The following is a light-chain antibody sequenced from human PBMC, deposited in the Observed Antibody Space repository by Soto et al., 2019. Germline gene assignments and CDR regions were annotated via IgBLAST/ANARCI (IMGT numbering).Light chain of an antibody. V-gene: IGLV2-14*01. CDR2: DVS. CDR3: SSYAGSYNYV. CDR1: SSDVGGCNY. Sequence: QSVLTQPASVSGSPGQSITISCTGTSSDVGGCNYVSWYQQHPGKAPKLMIYDVSNRPSGVSNRFSGSKSGNTASLTISGLQAEDEADYYCSSYAGSYNYVFGTGTKVTVL. J-gene: IGLJ1*01.